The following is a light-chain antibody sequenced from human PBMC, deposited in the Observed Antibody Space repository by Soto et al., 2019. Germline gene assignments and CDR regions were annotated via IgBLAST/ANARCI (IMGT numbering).Light chain of an antibody. CDR2: GAS. V-gene: IGKV3-20*01. Sequence: IVLTQSPGTLSLSPGERATLSCRANQSVSSSYFAWYQQKPGHAPSPVIYGASGRATGIPDRFSGSGSRTDFTLTISRLEPEDVAVYYCQHYGSSPLFTFGPGTKVDIK. CDR1: QSVSSSY. CDR3: QHYGSSPLFT. J-gene: IGKJ3*01.